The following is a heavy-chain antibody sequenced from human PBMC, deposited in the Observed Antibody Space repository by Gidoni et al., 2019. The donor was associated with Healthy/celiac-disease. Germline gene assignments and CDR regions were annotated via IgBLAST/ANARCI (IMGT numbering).Heavy chain of an antibody. CDR3: AAPGIAAAGKTYYFDY. Sequence: EVQLLESGGGLVQPGGSLRLSCAASGFTFSSYAMSWVRPAPGKGLEGVSTISGSGGSTYYADSVKGRFTISRDNSKNTRYRQMNSLRAEDTAVYYCAAPGIAAAGKTYYFDYWGQGTLVTVSS. CDR1: GFTFSSYA. D-gene: IGHD6-13*01. V-gene: IGHV3-23*01. J-gene: IGHJ4*02. CDR2: ISGSGGST.